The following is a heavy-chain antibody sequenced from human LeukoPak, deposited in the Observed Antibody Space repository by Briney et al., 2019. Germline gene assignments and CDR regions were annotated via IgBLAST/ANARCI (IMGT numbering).Heavy chain of an antibody. CDR3: AKVAGWDLFKDAFDI. CDR1: GFTFSSYA. V-gene: IGHV3-30-3*01. Sequence: GRSLRLSCAASGFTFSSYAMHWVRQAPGKGLEWVAVISYDGSNKYYADSVKGRFTISRGNSKNTLYLQMNSLRPEDTAVYYCAKVAGWDLFKDAFDIWGQGTMVIVSS. CDR2: ISYDGSNK. J-gene: IGHJ3*02. D-gene: IGHD3-10*01.